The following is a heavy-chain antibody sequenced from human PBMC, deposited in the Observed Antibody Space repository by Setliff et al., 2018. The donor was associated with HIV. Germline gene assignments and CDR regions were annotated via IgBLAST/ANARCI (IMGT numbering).Heavy chain of an antibody. CDR3: ATLRWLRSKHSDY. CDR2: IYYTENT. CDR1: GGSITNSNYY. J-gene: IGHJ4*01. D-gene: IGHD5-12*01. V-gene: IGHV4-39*01. Sequence: LSLTCTVSGGSITNSNYYWGWFRQPPGKGLGWIGAIYYTENTYYNPSLKSRVTMSVDTSKNQFSLKLRSVTAADTAVYFCATLRWLRSKHSDYWGQGILVTVSS.